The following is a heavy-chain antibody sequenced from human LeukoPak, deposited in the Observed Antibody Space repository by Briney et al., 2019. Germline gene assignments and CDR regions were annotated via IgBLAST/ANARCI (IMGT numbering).Heavy chain of an antibody. CDR3: ARAVYDFWSGYSDY. CDR2: IYPGDSDT. D-gene: IGHD3-3*01. Sequence: GESLQISCQGSGYSFTSYWIGWVRQMPGKGLEWMGIIYPGDSDTRYSPSFQGQVTISADKSISTAYLQWSSLKASDTAMYYCARAVYDFWSGYSDYWGQGTLVTVSS. V-gene: IGHV5-51*01. J-gene: IGHJ4*02. CDR1: GYSFTSYW.